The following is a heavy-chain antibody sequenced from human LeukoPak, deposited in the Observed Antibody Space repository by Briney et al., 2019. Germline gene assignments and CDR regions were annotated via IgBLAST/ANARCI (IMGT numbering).Heavy chain of an antibody. Sequence: GGSLRLSCAASGFTFSSYWMHWVRQAPGKGLVWVSHINTDASSTSYADSVKGRFTISRYNAKNTLYLQMNSLTAEDTAVYYCAKGYYMDVWGKGTTVTVSS. CDR2: INTDASST. J-gene: IGHJ6*03. CDR3: AKGYYMDV. CDR1: GFTFSSYW. V-gene: IGHV3-74*01.